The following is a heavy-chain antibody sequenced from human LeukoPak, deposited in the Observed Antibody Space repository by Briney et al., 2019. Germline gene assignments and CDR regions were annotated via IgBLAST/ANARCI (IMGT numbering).Heavy chain of an antibody. D-gene: IGHD5-12*01. CDR3: WRGGEYGGYQNYYFDY. CDR2: VNPRDGST. Sequence: GASVKLSYNPAGYTFSNYYLNWVRQAPGQGLEWMGIVNPRDGSTSYAQKFRGRITITRDTSTTTIYMELYNLRSEDTAVYFCWRGGEYGGYQNYYFDYWGQGTLVTVSS. CDR1: GYTFSNYY. J-gene: IGHJ4*02. V-gene: IGHV1-46*01.